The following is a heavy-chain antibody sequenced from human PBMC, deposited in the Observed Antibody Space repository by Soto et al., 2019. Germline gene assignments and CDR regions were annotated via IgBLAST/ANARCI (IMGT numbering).Heavy chain of an antibody. V-gene: IGHV4-30-2*01. CDR3: ARGSDGVWNWFDP. CDR2: NYNSGNT. Sequence: SETLSLTCAVSGGSISSGFYSWSWIRQPPWQGLEWIGYNYNSGNTYYNPSLMSRVTISVDRSQNHFSLKLTSVTAADTAVYYCARGSDGVWNWFDPWGQGXQVTVYS. CDR1: GGSISSGFYS. J-gene: IGHJ5*02. D-gene: IGHD2-21*02.